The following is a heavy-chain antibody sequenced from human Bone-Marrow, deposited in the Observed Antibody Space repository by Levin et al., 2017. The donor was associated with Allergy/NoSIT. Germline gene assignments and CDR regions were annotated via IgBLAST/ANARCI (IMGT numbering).Heavy chain of an antibody. D-gene: IGHD2-8*02. CDR3: ARIPPGVYWGFFDY. Sequence: SSETLSLTCTVSGDSMSNYWWNWLRQPPGKGLEWIGHISSSGRTTYNPSLKSRVSISADTSKNQFSLKLSSVTAADTAVYFCARIPPGVYWGFFDYWGQGTLVTVSS. J-gene: IGHJ4*02. CDR1: GDSMSNYW. V-gene: IGHV4-59*01. CDR2: ISSSGRT.